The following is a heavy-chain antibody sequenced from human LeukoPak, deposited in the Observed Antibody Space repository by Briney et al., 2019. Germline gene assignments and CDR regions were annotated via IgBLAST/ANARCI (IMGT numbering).Heavy chain of an antibody. CDR1: GFTFTKYG. CDR3: ARHSSGWYSPYYMDV. CDR2: ISSSSSYI. D-gene: IGHD6-19*01. Sequence: PGGSLRLSCAASGFTFTKYGMSWVRQAPGKGLEWVSSISSSSSYIYYADSVKGRFTISRDNAKNSLYLQMNSLRAEDTAVYYCARHSSGWYSPYYMDVWGKGTTVTISS. J-gene: IGHJ6*03. V-gene: IGHV3-21*01.